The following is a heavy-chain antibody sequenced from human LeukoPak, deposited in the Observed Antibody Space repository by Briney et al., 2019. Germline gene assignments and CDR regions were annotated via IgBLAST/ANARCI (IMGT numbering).Heavy chain of an antibody. CDR2: IGSGGDT. J-gene: IGHJ4*02. Sequence: GGSLRLSCAASGFSSSNYDMHWVRQVTGKGLEWVSGIGSGGDTNYLGSVKGRFTISRENAKNSLYLQMNSLRAGDTAVYFCARGVPGGLDYWGQGTLVTVSS. CDR1: GFSSSNYD. V-gene: IGHV3-13*04. CDR3: ARGVPGGLDY. D-gene: IGHD3-10*01.